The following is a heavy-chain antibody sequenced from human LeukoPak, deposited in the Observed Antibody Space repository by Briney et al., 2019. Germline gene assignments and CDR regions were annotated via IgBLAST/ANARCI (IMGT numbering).Heavy chain of an antibody. CDR2: IYSGGST. Sequence: GGSLRLSCAASGFTFSSYAMSWVRQAPGKGLEWVSVIYSGGSTYYADSVKGRFTISRDNSKNTLYLQMNSLRAEDTAVYYCARVAGVTHFDYWGQGTLVTVSS. V-gene: IGHV3-53*01. J-gene: IGHJ4*02. CDR3: ARVAGVTHFDY. CDR1: GFTFSSYA. D-gene: IGHD4-23*01.